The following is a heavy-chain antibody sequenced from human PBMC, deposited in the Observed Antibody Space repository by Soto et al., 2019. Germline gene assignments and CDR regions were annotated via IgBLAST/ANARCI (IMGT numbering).Heavy chain of an antibody. Sequence: SVKVSCKASGGTFSSYAISWVRQAPGQGLEWMGGIIPIFGTANYAQKFQGRVTITADESTSTAYTELSSLRSEDTAVYYCARDLYGSGSYDYWGQGTLVTVSS. J-gene: IGHJ4*02. CDR3: ARDLYGSGSYDY. CDR2: IIPIFGTA. D-gene: IGHD3-10*01. CDR1: GGTFSSYA. V-gene: IGHV1-69*13.